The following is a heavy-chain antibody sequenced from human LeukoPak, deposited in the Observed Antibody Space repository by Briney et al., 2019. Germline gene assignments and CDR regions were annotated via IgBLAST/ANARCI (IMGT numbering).Heavy chain of an antibody. J-gene: IGHJ4*02. D-gene: IGHD6-13*01. CDR3: ARQAGGSSLP. CDR2: IYPSNSDT. CDR1: GYSFSTYW. Sequence: TGESLKISCKGSGYSFSTYWIGWVRQMPGKGLEWMGIIYPSNSDTRYSPSFQGQVTISVDKSISTAYLQWSSLKASDTAMYYCARQAGGSSLPWGQGTLVTVSS. V-gene: IGHV5-51*01.